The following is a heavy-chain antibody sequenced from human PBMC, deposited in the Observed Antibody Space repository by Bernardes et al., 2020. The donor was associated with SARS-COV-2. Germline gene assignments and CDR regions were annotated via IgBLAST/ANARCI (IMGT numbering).Heavy chain of an antibody. V-gene: IGHV5-10-1*01. CDR3: AMKQYSGYDYDYYGMDV. D-gene: IGHD5-12*01. Sequence: GESLQISCKGSGYSFTSYWISWVRQMPGKGLEWMGRIDPSDSYTNYSPSFQGHVTISADKSISTAYLQWSSLKASDTAMYYCAMKQYSGYDYDYYGMDVWGQGTTVTVSS. J-gene: IGHJ6*02. CDR1: GYSFTSYW. CDR2: IDPSDSYT.